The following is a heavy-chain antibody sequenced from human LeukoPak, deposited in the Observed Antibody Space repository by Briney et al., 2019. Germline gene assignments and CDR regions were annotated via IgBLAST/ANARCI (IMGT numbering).Heavy chain of an antibody. Sequence: SETLSLTCAVYGGSFSGYYWSWIRQPPGKGLEWIGEINHSGSTNYNPSLKSRVTISVDTSKNQFSLKLSSVTAADTAVYYCAREAVAAYDDYWGQGTLVTVSS. CDR3: AREAVAAYDDY. CDR1: GGSFSGYY. D-gene: IGHD6-19*01. CDR2: INHSGST. V-gene: IGHV4-34*01. J-gene: IGHJ4*02.